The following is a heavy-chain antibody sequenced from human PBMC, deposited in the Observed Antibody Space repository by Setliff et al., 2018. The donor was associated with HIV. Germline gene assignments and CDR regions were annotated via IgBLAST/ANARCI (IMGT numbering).Heavy chain of an antibody. D-gene: IGHD3-3*01. V-gene: IGHV1-3*03. Sequence: ASVKVSCKTSGYTFTTYTIHWVRQAPGQRLEWMGWINAGNGNTKYSQEFQGRVTITRDTSASTVYMELSSLRSEDMAVYYCATGTSKTWGITILMDVWGKGTTVTVS. CDR1: GYTFTTYT. CDR2: INAGNGNT. J-gene: IGHJ6*03. CDR3: ATGTSKTWGITILMDV.